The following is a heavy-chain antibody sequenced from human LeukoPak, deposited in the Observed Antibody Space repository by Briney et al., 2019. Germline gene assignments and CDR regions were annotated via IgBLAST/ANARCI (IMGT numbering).Heavy chain of an antibody. Sequence: PGASLRLSCAASGFTFRSYGMHWVRQAPGKGLEWVAFIRNDGSNQYYADSVTGRFTISRDNSKNTLYLQMNSLRAEDTAVYYCAKESRSYGDYVRYFDYWGQGTLVTVSS. CDR1: GFTFRSYG. J-gene: IGHJ4*02. V-gene: IGHV3-30*02. D-gene: IGHD4-17*01. CDR3: AKESRSYGDYVRYFDY. CDR2: IRNDGSNQ.